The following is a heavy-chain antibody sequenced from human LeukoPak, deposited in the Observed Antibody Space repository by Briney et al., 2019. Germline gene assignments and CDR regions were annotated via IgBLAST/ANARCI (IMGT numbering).Heavy chain of an antibody. D-gene: IGHD4-17*01. J-gene: IGHJ4*02. CDR2: TIPILGIA. Sequence: GASVKVSCKASGGTFSSYAISWVRQAPGQGLEWMGRTIPILGIANYAQKFQGRVTITADKSTSTAYMELSSLRSEDTAVYYCASSDYGDYDYGGDFDYWGQGTLVTVSS. V-gene: IGHV1-69*04. CDR1: GGTFSSYA. CDR3: ASSDYGDYDYGGDFDY.